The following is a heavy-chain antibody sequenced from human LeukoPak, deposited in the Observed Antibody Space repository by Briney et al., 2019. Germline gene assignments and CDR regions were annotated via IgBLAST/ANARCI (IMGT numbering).Heavy chain of an antibody. CDR2: IWYNGKKK. Sequence: GGSLRLSCAASGFTFSTYAMHWVRQAPGKGLEWVAMIWYNGKKKHYADSVKGRFTITRDNSKNTLYLQMNSLRADDKAVYYCVRDPSNSGWAFDSWGQGTLVTVSS. CDR3: VRDPSNSGWAFDS. J-gene: IGHJ4*02. V-gene: IGHV3-33*01. D-gene: IGHD6-19*01. CDR1: GFTFSTYA.